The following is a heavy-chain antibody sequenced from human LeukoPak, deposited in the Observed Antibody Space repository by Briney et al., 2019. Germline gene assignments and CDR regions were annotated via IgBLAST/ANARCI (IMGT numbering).Heavy chain of an antibody. V-gene: IGHV3-23*01. D-gene: IGHD4-11*01. J-gene: IGHJ4*02. CDR1: GFTFRSYA. CDR3: AREGKDDYRYYFDY. CDR2: ISGSGGST. Sequence: GGSLRLSCAASGFTFRSYAMSWVRQAPGKGLEWVSAISGSGGSTYYADSVKGRFTISRDNSKNTLYLQMNSLRAEDTAVYYCAREGKDDYRYYFDYWGQGTLVTVSS.